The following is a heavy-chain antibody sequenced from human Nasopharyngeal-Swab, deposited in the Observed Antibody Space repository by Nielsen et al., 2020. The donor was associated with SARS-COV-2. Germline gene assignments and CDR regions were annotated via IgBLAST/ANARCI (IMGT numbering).Heavy chain of an antibody. CDR3: ARVALGSYLRGRGMDV. CDR1: NGSINSYY. CDR2: IYFSGST. J-gene: IGHJ6*02. V-gene: IGHV4-59*13. Sequence: SLTCTVSNGSINSYYWSWIRQPPGKGLEWIGYIYFSGSTSYNPSLKSRVTMSVDTSKNQFSLNLTSVTAADTAVYYCARVALGSYLRGRGMDVWGQGTTVTVSS. D-gene: IGHD3-16*02.